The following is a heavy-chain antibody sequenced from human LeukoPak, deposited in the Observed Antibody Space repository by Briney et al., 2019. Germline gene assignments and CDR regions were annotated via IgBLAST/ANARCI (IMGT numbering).Heavy chain of an antibody. D-gene: IGHD3-10*01. Sequence: SETLSLTCTVSGASMRTYYWSWIRQPPGKGLEWIGFIYHSGSTDYNPSLKSRGTISVDTSKNQFSLKLSSVTAADTAVYYCARTNYYGSGSYYPDLWGQGTLVTVSP. J-gene: IGHJ5*02. CDR3: ARTNYYGSGSYYPDL. CDR1: GASMRTYY. V-gene: IGHV4-59*08. CDR2: IYHSGST.